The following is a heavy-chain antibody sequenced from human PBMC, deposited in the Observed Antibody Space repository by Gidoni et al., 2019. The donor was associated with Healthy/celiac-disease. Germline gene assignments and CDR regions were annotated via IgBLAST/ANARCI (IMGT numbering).Heavy chain of an antibody. CDR3: ARAPYGSGETYYFDY. CDR1: GLPFSSYA. Sequence: EVQLVESGGGLVQPGGSLRLSCAASGLPFSSYAMHWVRQAPGKGLEYVSAISSNGGSTYYANSVKGRFTISRDNSKNTLYLQMGSLRAEDMAVYYCARAPYGSGETYYFDYWGQGTLVTVSS. J-gene: IGHJ4*02. D-gene: IGHD3-10*01. CDR2: ISSNGGST. V-gene: IGHV3-64*01.